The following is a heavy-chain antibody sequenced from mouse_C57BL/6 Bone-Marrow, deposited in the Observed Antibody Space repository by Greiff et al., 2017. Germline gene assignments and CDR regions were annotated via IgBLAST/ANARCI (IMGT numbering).Heavy chain of an antibody. Sequence: VQLKESGAELVRPGASVKLSCTASGFNIKDYYMHWVKQRPEQGLEWIGRIDPEDGDTEYAPKFQGKATMTADTSSNTAYLQLSSLTSEDTAVYYCTSYYGSSPYWYLDVWGTGTAVTVSS. V-gene: IGHV14-1*01. CDR3: TSYYGSSPYWYLDV. D-gene: IGHD1-1*01. J-gene: IGHJ1*03. CDR2: IDPEDGDT. CDR1: GFNIKDYY.